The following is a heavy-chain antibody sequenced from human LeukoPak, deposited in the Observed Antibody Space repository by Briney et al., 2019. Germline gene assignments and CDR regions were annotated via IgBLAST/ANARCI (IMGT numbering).Heavy chain of an antibody. J-gene: IGHJ4*02. V-gene: IGHV3-48*03. D-gene: IGHD3-10*01. Sequence: GGSLRLSCAASGFTFSSYEMNWVRQAPGKGLEWVSYISSGGGTIYYADSVKGRFTISRDNARNSLYLQMNSLRAEDTAVYYCAREGSGSYYNYWGQGTLVTVS. CDR1: GFTFSSYE. CDR3: AREGSGSYYNY. CDR2: ISSGGGTI.